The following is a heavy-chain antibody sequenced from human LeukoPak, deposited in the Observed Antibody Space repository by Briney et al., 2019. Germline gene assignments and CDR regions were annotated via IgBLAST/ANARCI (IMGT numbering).Heavy chain of an antibody. CDR2: IWYDGSNK. CDR3: ARDWETYSSSWSFGY. CDR1: GFTFSSYG. D-gene: IGHD6-13*01. V-gene: IGHV3-33*01. J-gene: IGHJ4*02. Sequence: GGSLRLSCAASGFTFSSYGMHWVRQAPGKGLEWVAVIWYDGSNKYYADSVKGRFTISRDNSKNTLYLQMNSLRAEDTAVYYCARDWETYSSSWSFGYWGQGTLVTVSS.